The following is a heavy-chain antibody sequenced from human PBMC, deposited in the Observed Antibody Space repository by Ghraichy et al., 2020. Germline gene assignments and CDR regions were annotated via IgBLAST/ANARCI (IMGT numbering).Heavy chain of an antibody. CDR1: GGSFSGYY. CDR2: INHSGST. J-gene: IGHJ4*02. Sequence: SETQSLTCAVYGGSFSGYYWSWIRQPPGKGLEWIGEINHSGSTNYNPSLKSRVTISVDTSKNQFSLKLSSVTAADTAVYYCARGVKVYYDFWRGPQPLSFDYWGQGTLVTVSS. CDR3: ARGVKVYYDFWRGPQPLSFDY. V-gene: IGHV4-34*01. D-gene: IGHD3-3*01.